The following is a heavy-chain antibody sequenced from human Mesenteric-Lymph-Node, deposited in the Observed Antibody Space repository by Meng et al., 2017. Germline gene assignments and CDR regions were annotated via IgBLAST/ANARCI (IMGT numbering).Heavy chain of an antibody. CDR1: GYTFTDYF. Sequence: ASVKVSCKASGYTFTDYFIHWVRQAPGQGLEWMGRINPNSGGTDFAQKFQGRVTMTADTSISTAYMQLSRLTSDDTAVYYCARDPTAYCGGDCYSGNWGQGTLVTVSS. J-gene: IGHJ4*02. CDR2: INPNSGGT. D-gene: IGHD2-21*02. CDR3: ARDPTAYCGGDCYSGN. V-gene: IGHV1-2*06.